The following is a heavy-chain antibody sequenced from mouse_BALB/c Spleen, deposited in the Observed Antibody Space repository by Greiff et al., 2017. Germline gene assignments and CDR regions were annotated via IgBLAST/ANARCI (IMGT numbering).Heavy chain of an antibody. Sequence: VQLQQSGAELMKPGASVKISCKATGYTFSSYWIEWVKQRPGHGLEWIGEILPGSGSTNYNEKFKGKATFTADTSSNTAYMQLSSLTSEDSAVYYCARSTTVVVSYYYAMDYWGQGTSVTVSS. D-gene: IGHD1-1*01. CDR2: ILPGSGST. CDR3: ARSTTVVVSYYYAMDY. V-gene: IGHV1-9*01. J-gene: IGHJ4*01. CDR1: GYTFSSYW.